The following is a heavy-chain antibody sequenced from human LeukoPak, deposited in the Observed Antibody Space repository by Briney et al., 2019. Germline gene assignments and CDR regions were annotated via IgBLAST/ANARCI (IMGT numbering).Heavy chain of an antibody. CDR1: GYTFTSYS. J-gene: IGHJ4*02. V-gene: IGHV1-18*01. CDR3: ARVDTAMESLFDY. D-gene: IGHD5-18*01. CDR2: ISTYNGNT. Sequence: GASVKVSCKASGYTFTSYSITWVRQAPGQGLEWMGWISTYNGNTNYAQKLQGRVTMTTDTSTSTAYMELRSLRSDDTAVYYCARVDTAMESLFDYWGQGTLVTVSS.